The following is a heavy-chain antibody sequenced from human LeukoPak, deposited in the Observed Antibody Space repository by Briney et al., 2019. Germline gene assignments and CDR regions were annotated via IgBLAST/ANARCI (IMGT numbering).Heavy chain of an antibody. D-gene: IGHD3-10*01. Sequence: GGSLRLSCEASGFSFTSYWMTWVRQAPGKGLEWVANIKHDGSEKYYVESLKGRFTISRDNAKISVFLQMNSLRAEDTAVYYCVREDYYGSGNYLAWGGAFDVWGRGTTVTVSS. J-gene: IGHJ3*01. CDR3: VREDYYGSGNYLAWGGAFDV. CDR1: GFSFTSYW. V-gene: IGHV3-7*01. CDR2: IKHDGSEK.